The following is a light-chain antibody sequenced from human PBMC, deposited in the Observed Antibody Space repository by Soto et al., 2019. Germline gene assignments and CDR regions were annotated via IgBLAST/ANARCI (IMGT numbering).Light chain of an antibody. V-gene: IGKV1-5*03. CDR1: QTVSNW. J-gene: IGKJ1*01. CDR2: KAS. Sequence: DIQLTQSPSTLSASVGDRVTITCRASQTVSNWLAWFQQKPGKAPRLLIHKASSLGSGVPSRFSGSGSGTEFTLTISSLQPEDFATYFCQQYSAYWTFGQGTTVEIK. CDR3: QQYSAYWT.